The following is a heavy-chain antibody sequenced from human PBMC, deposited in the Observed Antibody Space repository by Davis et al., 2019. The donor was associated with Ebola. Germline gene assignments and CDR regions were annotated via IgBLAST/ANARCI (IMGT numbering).Heavy chain of an antibody. V-gene: IGHV3-53*01. CDR1: GFTVSSNY. CDR2: IYSGGST. CDR3: AKGWGYSKGYFDY. D-gene: IGHD4-11*01. Sequence: GESLKISCAASGFTVSSNYMSWVRQAPGKGLEWVSVIYSGGSTYYTDSVKGRFTISRDNSKNTLYLQMNSLRAEDTAVYYCAKGWGYSKGYFDYWGQGTLVTVSS. J-gene: IGHJ4*02.